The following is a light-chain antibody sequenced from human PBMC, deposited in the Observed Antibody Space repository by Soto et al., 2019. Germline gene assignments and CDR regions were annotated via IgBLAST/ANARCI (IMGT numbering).Light chain of an antibody. Sequence: QSVLTQPPSVSGAPGQRVTISCTGSSANFGAGFDAHWYQQRPGTAPQLLIYGTTNRPSGVPERFTGSKSGTSASLAVTGLLAEDEADDFCQSFDSSLSGFVFGAGTKVTVL. CDR1: SANFGAGFD. J-gene: IGLJ1*01. CDR2: GTT. CDR3: QSFDSSLSGFV. V-gene: IGLV1-40*01.